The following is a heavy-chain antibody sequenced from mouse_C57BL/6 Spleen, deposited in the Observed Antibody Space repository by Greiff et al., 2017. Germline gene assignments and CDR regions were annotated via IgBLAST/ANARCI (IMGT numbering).Heavy chain of an antibody. V-gene: IGHV5-6*02. Sequence: DVMLVESGGDLVKPGGSLKLSCAASGFTFSSYGMSWVRQTPDKRLEWVATISSGGSYTYYPDSVKGRFTISRDNAKNTLYRQMSSLKSEDTAMYYCARHYYSNYFDYWGQGTTPTVSS. J-gene: IGHJ2*01. D-gene: IGHD2-5*01. CDR3: ARHYYSNYFDY. CDR1: GFTFSSYG. CDR2: ISSGGSYT.